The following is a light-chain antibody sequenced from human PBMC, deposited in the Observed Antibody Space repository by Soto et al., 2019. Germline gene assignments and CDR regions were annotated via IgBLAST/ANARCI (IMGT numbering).Light chain of an antibody. Sequence: YELTQPPSLSLAPGQTATITCGGNNIGIKSVHRYQHKPGQAPVLVVYDDSDRPSGIPELFSGSNSGNTAALTISRVEAGDDADDYCQVWDGSSDHEEWVFGGGTKVTVL. CDR3: QVWDGSSDHEEWV. CDR1: NIGIKS. CDR2: DDS. J-gene: IGLJ3*02. V-gene: IGLV3-21*02.